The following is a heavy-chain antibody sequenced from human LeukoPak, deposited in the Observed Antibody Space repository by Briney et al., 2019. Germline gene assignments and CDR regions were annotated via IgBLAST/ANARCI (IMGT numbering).Heavy chain of an antibody. J-gene: IGHJ4*02. Sequence: PSETLSLTCTVSGGSISSYYLSWIRQPPGKGLGWNGYIYYSGSTNYNPSLKSRVTTSVDTSKNRFSLKLTSVTAADTAVYYCARELQSGSYYFDYWGQGTLVTVSS. V-gene: IGHV4-59*12. CDR3: ARELQSGSYYFDY. CDR2: IYYSGST. D-gene: IGHD1-26*01. CDR1: GGSISSYY.